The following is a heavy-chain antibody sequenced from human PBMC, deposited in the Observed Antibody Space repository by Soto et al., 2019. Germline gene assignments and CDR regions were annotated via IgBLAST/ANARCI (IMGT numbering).Heavy chain of an antibody. J-gene: IGHJ5*02. D-gene: IGHD6-19*01. CDR1: GGTFSSYA. V-gene: IGHV1-18*01. CDR3: ARDRYSSGWSSGDWFDP. Sequence: GXSVKVSFNASGGTFSSYAISLVRHTPGQGLEWMGGIIPIFGNTNYAQKLQGRVTMTTDTSTSTAYMELRSLRSDETAVYYCARDRYSSGWSSGDWFDPWGQGTLVTVSS. CDR2: IIPIFGNT.